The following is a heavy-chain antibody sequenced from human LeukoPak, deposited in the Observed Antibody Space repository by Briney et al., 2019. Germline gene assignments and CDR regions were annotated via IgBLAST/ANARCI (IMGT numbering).Heavy chain of an antibody. CDR2: IHHGGTT. J-gene: IGHJ5*02. V-gene: IGHV4-4*02. Sequence: SGTLSLTCAVSGDSFATDTWWSWVRQPPGRGLEWIGDIHHGGTTSYNPSLKTRATLSVDKSKNHFSLKLKSVTAADTAVYFCARILGLSSSDNYEECFYPWGQGTPVTVSS. D-gene: IGHD6-6*01. CDR1: GDSFATDTW. CDR3: ARILGLSSSDNYEECFYP.